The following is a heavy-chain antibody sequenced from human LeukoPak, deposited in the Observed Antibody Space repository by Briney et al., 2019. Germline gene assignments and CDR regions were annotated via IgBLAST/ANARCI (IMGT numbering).Heavy chain of an antibody. CDR2: IYYSGST. V-gene: IGHV4-59*01. J-gene: IGHJ4*02. CDR1: GGSISSYY. CDR3: ARGRPRFDY. Sequence: SETLSLTCTVSGGSISSYYWSWIRQPPGKGLEWIGYIYYSGSTNYNPSLKCRVTISVDTSKNQFSLKLSSVTAADTAVYYCARGRPRFDYWGQGTLVTVSS.